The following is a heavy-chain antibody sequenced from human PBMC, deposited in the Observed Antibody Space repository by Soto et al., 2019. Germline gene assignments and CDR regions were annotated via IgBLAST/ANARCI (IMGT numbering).Heavy chain of an antibody. CDR3: TRDVSPGSGPYYLDDVDM. J-gene: IGHJ3*02. Sequence: EVQLVESGGGLVQPGESLRLSCAASGFTFSDYWMTWVRQAPGKGLEWVANIKKDENKKSYLDSVRGRFTISRDNARNSLLLQMDSLRAEPTALYYGTRDVSPGSGPYYLDDVDMWGEGTMVPVSS. CDR1: GFTFSDYW. D-gene: IGHD1-26*01. V-gene: IGHV3-7*05. CDR2: IKKDENKK.